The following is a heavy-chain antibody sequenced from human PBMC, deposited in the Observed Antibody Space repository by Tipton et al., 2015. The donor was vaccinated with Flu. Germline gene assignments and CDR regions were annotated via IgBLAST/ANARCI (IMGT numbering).Heavy chain of an antibody. V-gene: IGHV4-61*02. CDR3: ARDEDYFYGMDV. J-gene: IGHJ6*02. CDR2: IYTNANT. CDR1: GGSVSSGSYY. Sequence: TLSLTCSVSGGSVSSGSYYWSWIRQPAGEGLEWIGRIYTNANTNYKASLKSRVTISIDTSKNQFSLKLTSVTAADTAVYYCARDEDYFYGMDVWGPGTSVTVSS.